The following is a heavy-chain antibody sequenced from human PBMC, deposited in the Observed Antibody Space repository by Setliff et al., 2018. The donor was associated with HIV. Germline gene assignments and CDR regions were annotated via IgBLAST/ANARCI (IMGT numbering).Heavy chain of an antibody. V-gene: IGHV1-3*01. J-gene: IGHJ4*02. Sequence: SCKASGYTFINYAIHWVRQAPGHRLEWMGWINSDKGNTKYSQKFQGRITITRDTSASTAYIEVSSLKSEDTAVYYCATLGVAVTGTVDYWGQGTLVTVSS. CDR2: INSDKGNT. CDR3: ATLGVAVTGTVDY. D-gene: IGHD6-19*01. CDR1: GYTFINYA.